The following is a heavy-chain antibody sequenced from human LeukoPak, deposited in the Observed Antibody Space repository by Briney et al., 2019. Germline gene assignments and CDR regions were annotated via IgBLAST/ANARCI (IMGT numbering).Heavy chain of an antibody. V-gene: IGHV1-2*02. CDR1: GYTFTGYH. Sequence: ASVKVSCKASGYTFTGYHMHWVRQAPGQGLEWMGWINPDSGGTDYAQKFQGRVTMTRDTSISTAYMELSRLRSDDTAVYYCARGNRGDWTADYWGQGTLVTVSS. CDR2: INPDSGGT. J-gene: IGHJ4*02. D-gene: IGHD2-21*02. CDR3: ARGNRGDWTADY.